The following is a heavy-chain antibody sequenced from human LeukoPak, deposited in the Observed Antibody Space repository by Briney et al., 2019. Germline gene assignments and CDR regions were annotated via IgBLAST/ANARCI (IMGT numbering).Heavy chain of an antibody. CDR1: GGSISSSSYY. CDR3: ARLWFGELNYYYYGMDV. V-gene: IGHV4-39*07. Sequence: SETLFLTCTVSGGSISSSSYYWGWIRQPPGKGLEWIGSIYYSGSTYYNPSLKSRVTISVDTSKNQFSLKLSSVTAADTAVYYCARLWFGELNYYYYGMDVWGQGTTVTVSS. D-gene: IGHD3-10*01. CDR2: IYYSGST. J-gene: IGHJ6*02.